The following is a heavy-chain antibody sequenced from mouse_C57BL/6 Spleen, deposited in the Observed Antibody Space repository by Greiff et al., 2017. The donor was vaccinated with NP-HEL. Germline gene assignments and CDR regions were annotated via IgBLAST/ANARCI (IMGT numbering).Heavy chain of an antibody. CDR2: IYPGSGST. CDR3: ARDGGNHEGFAY. J-gene: IGHJ3*01. D-gene: IGHD1-1*02. CDR1: GYPFPSYW. V-gene: IGHV1-55*01. Sequence: QVQLQQPGAELVKPGASVKMSCKASGYPFPSYWITWVKPRPGQGLEWIGDIYPGSGSTNYNEKFKSKATLTVDTSSSTAYMQLSSLTSEDSAVYYCARDGGNHEGFAYWGQGTLVTVSA.